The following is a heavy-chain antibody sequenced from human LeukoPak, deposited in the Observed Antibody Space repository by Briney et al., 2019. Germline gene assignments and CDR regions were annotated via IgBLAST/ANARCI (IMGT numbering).Heavy chain of an antibody. CDR2: INWNGGST. D-gene: IGHD2-8*01. Sequence: GGSLRLSCAASGFTFDDYGMSWVRQAPGKGLEWVSGINWNGGSTGYADSVKGRFTISRDNAKNSLYLQMNSLRAEDTAVYFCARDRMRANWFDPWGQGTLVTVSS. CDR1: GFTFDDYG. J-gene: IGHJ5*02. CDR3: ARDRMRANWFDP. V-gene: IGHV3-20*04.